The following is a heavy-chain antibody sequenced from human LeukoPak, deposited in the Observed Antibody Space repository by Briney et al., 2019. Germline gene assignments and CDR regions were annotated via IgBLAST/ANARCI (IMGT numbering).Heavy chain of an antibody. CDR1: GGSFSAYY. CDR3: ARSGSSSWSLRNWFDP. J-gene: IGHJ5*02. Sequence: TSETLSLTCAVYGGSFSAYYWSWVRQTPGKGLEWIAEINHSGITNYNPSLKSRVTISVDTSRNQFSLKLSSVTAADTAVYYCARSGSSSWSLRNWFDPWGQGTLVTVSS. V-gene: IGHV4-34*01. D-gene: IGHD6-13*01. CDR2: INHSGIT.